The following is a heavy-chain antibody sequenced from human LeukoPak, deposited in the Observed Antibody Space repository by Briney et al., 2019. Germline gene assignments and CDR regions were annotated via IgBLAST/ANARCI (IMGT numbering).Heavy chain of an antibody. J-gene: IGHJ4*02. CDR1: GGSFSGYY. CDR2: INHSGST. CDR3: ARGRRTVLNYYDSSGYYLDY. V-gene: IGHV4-34*01. Sequence: SETLSLTCAVYGGSFSGYYWSWIRQPPGKGLEWIGEINHSGSTNYNPSLKSRVTISVDTSKNQFSLKLSSVTAADTAVYYCARGRRTVLNYYDSSGYYLDYWGQGTLAAVSS. D-gene: IGHD3-22*01.